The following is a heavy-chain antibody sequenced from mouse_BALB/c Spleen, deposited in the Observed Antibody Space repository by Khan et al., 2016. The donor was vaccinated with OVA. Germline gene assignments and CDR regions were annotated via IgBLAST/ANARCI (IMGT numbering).Heavy chain of an antibody. CDR3: ARNSYRYDFTY. CDR1: GCSLTAYG. V-gene: IGHV2-2*01. Sequence: QVQLKESGPGLVQPSQSLSITCTVSGCSLTAYGIHWVRQSPGKGLEWLGVIWSGGTSDYNAPFISRLSFSKDNSKSQVFFKMNSLQADDTAIDYWARNSYRYDFTYWGQGTLVTVSA. J-gene: IGHJ3*01. D-gene: IGHD2-12*01. CDR2: IWSGGTS.